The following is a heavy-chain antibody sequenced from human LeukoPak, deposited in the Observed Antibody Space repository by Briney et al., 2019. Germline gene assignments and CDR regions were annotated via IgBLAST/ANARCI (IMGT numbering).Heavy chain of an antibody. CDR3: ARRHKRGAYSYAVDY. D-gene: IGHD5-18*01. V-gene: IGHV5-51*01. CDR1: GYSFTNYW. Sequence: GESLKISCKDSGYSFTNYWIVWVRQMPGKGLEWMGIINPSDSDTRYSPSFQGQVTISADKSISTAYLQWNSLKASDTAMYYCARRHKRGAYSYAVDYWGQGTLVTVSS. CDR2: INPSDSDT. J-gene: IGHJ4*02.